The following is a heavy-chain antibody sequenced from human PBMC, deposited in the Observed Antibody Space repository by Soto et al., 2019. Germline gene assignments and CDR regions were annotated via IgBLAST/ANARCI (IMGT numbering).Heavy chain of an antibody. J-gene: IGHJ5*02. D-gene: IGHD1-20*01. CDR3: ARGRPITGTKGFWFDP. CDR2: IIPIFGTA. V-gene: IGHV1-69*13. Sequence: SVKVSCKASGGTFSSYAISWVREAPGQGLEWMGGIIPIFGTANYAQKFQGRVTITADESTSTAYMELSSLRSEDTAVYYCARGRPITGTKGFWFDPWGQGTLVTVSS. CDR1: GGTFSSYA.